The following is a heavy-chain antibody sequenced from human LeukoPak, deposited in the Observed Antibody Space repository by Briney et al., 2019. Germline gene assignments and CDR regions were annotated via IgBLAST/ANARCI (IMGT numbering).Heavy chain of an antibody. J-gene: IGHJ3*02. CDR2: IWYDGSNK. Sequence: GGSLRLSCAASEFTFSDYGMHWVRQAPGKGLEWVAVIWYDGSNKYHADSVKGRFTISRDNSKNMLYLQMNSLRAEDTAVYYCARAPRYCRGGSCYWSAFDIWGQGTMVTVSS. CDR1: EFTFSDYG. CDR3: ARAPRYCRGGSCYWSAFDI. V-gene: IGHV3-33*01. D-gene: IGHD2-15*01.